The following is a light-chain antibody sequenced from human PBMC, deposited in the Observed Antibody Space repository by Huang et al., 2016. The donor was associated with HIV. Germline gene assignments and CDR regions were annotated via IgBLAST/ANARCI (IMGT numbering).Light chain of an antibody. Sequence: DIQMTQSPSSLYASVGDRVTITCRASQSIGAYLNWYQHRPGRAPRLLISATSDLQGGVPSRVSGSRSGTEFTLTITNLQFQEFATYYCQQSYGFPRTFGQGSNLGIK. J-gene: IGKJ2*01. CDR1: QSIGAY. CDR2: ATS. CDR3: QQSYGFPRT. V-gene: IGKV1-39*01.